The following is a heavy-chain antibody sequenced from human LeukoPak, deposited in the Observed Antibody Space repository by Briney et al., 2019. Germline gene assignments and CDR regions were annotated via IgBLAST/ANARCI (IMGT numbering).Heavy chain of an antibody. CDR2: INHSGST. D-gene: IGHD6-13*01. J-gene: IGHJ4*02. CDR1: GGSFSGYY. Sequence: SETLSLTCAVYGGSFSGYYWSWIRQPPGKGLEWIGEINHSGSTNYNPSLKSRVTISVDTSKNQFSLKLNSVTAADTAVYYCARGLAAVYWGLHTFDYWGQGTLVTVSS. CDR3: ARGLAAVYWGLHTFDY. V-gene: IGHV4-34*01.